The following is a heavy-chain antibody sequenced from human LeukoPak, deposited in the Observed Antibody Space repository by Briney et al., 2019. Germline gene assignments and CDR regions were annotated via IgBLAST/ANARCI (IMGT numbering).Heavy chain of an antibody. D-gene: IGHD3-10*01. V-gene: IGHV1-46*01. CDR1: GYAFSSYY. J-gene: IGHJ4*02. CDR2: INPSGGST. Sequence: ASVKVSCTASGYAFSSYYMHWVRQAPGQGLEWMGIINPSGGSTSYAQKFQGRVTMTRDTSTSTVYMELSSLRSEDTAVYYCARSMVRGVTYYFDYWGQGTLVTVSS. CDR3: ARSMVRGVTYYFDY.